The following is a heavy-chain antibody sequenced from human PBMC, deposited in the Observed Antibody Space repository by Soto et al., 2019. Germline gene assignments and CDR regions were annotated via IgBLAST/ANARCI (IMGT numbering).Heavy chain of an antibody. Sequence: ASVKVSRKASGYPFTSYGITRVRQAPGQGLEWMGWVSAYNGNTRFAQKVQGRVTMITDTSMSTASMELRRLRSDYTAVYYCARDVYDSGSYYNNWGQGTLVTVSS. CDR2: VSAYNGNT. CDR3: ARDVYDSGSYYNN. V-gene: IGHV1-18*01. J-gene: IGHJ4*02. D-gene: IGHD3-10*01. CDR1: GYPFTSYG.